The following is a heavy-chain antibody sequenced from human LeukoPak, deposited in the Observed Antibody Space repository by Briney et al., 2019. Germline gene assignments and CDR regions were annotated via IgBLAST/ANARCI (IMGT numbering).Heavy chain of an antibody. CDR2: IDPSDSYT. CDR1: GYSFTSHW. D-gene: IGHD2-15*01. Sequence: GESLKISCKGSGYSFTSHWISWVRQMPGKGLEWMGNIDPSDSYTNYSPSFQGHVTISADKSISTAYLQWSSLKASDTAMYYCAKLTPYCSGGSCTYYYYGMDVWGQGTTVTVS. J-gene: IGHJ6*02. V-gene: IGHV5-10-1*01. CDR3: AKLTPYCSGGSCTYYYYGMDV.